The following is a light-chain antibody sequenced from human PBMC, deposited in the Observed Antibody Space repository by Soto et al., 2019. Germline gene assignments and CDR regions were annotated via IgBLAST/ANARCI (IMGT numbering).Light chain of an antibody. V-gene: IGLV2-8*01. CDR1: STDFGGYNY. CDR3: SSYAGNNIHYV. Sequence: QSALAQPPSASGSAGQSVTISCTGTSTDFGGYNYVSWYQQHPGKAPKLMIYEVSKRPSGVPDRFSGSKSGNTASLTVSGLQAEDEADYYCSSYAGNNIHYVFGTGTKVTVL. J-gene: IGLJ1*01. CDR2: EVS.